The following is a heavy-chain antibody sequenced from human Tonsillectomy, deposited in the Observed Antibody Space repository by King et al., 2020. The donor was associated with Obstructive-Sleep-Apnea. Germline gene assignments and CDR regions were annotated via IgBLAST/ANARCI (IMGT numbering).Heavy chain of an antibody. Sequence: SWVRQAPGQGLEWMGGIIPIFCTANYAQRFQGRVTITADKSTSTAYMELSSLRAEDKAVYYCARGLSRDNHYVIKWGQGTLVTVSS. V-gene: IGHV1-69*06. D-gene: IGHD5-24*01. CDR2: IIPIFCTA. J-gene: IGHJ4*02. CDR3: ARGLSRDNHYVIK.